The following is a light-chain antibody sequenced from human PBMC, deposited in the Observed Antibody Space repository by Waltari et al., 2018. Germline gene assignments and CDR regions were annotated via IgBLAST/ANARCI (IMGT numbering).Light chain of an antibody. CDR1: QGISNW. J-gene: IGKJ3*01. CDR3: QQASSFPIT. V-gene: IGKV1-12*01. CDR2: GAS. Sequence: DIQMTQSPSSVSASVGDRVTITCRASQGISNWLAWYQQKPGKAPKLLIDGASSMQTGVPERFSGSGSGTEFTLTISSLQPEDFATYYCQQASSFPITFGPGTKVEIK.